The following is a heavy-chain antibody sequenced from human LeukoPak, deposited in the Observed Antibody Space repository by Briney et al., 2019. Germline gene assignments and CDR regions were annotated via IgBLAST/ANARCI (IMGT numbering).Heavy chain of an antibody. J-gene: IGHJ2*01. CDR1: GGSMSSYY. CDR2: IYNNGRT. CDR3: ARDPGSSGYWYFDL. Sequence: SETLSLTCTVSGGSMSSYYWSWIRQPPGKGLEWIGYIYNNGRTNYNPSLKSRVTISVDTSKNQFSLRLTSVTAADTAVYCCARDPGSSGYWYFDLWGRGTLVTVSS. V-gene: IGHV4-59*01. D-gene: IGHD3-22*01.